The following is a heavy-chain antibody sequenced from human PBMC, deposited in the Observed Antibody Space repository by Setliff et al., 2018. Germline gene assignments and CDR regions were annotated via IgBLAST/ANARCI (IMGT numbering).Heavy chain of an antibody. J-gene: IGHJ4*02. D-gene: IGHD2-8*01. CDR1: GYTFTGYY. Sequence: GASVKVSCKASGYTFTGYYMHWVRQAPGQGLEWMGIIDRGGGTPTFAQKFQGRVTMTRDTSTSTVYMEVSSLRSEDTAVYYCARDTNTWSFDYWGQGTLVTVSS. V-gene: IGHV1-46*01. CDR3: ARDTNTWSFDY. CDR2: IDRGGGTP.